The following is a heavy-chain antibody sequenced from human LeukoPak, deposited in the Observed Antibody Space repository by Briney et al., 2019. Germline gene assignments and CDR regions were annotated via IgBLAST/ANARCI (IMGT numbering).Heavy chain of an antibody. V-gene: IGHV3-66*01. D-gene: IGHD6-13*01. CDR2: IYSDGGT. Sequence: GGSLRLSCAASGLTVSSSYMSWVRQAPGKGLEWVSVIYSDGGTYYADSVKDRFTISRDNSKNTLYLQMNSLRAEDTALYYCARESSWSFDYWGQGTLVTGSS. CDR3: ARESSWSFDY. J-gene: IGHJ4*02. CDR1: GLTVSSSY.